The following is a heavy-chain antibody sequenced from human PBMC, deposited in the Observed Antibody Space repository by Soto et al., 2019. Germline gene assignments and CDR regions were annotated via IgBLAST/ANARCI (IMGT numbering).Heavy chain of an antibody. Sequence: QVQLQESGPGLVKPSQTLSLTCTVSGGSISSGGYYWSWIRQHPGKGLEWIGYIYYSGSTYYNPSLTRRVTISVDTSKNQFSLKLSSVTAADTAVYYCARGKLTGIVVVPLWFDPWGQGTLVTVSS. V-gene: IGHV4-31*03. CDR2: IYYSGST. J-gene: IGHJ5*02. CDR3: ARGKLTGIVVVPLWFDP. CDR1: GGSISSGGYY. D-gene: IGHD3-22*01.